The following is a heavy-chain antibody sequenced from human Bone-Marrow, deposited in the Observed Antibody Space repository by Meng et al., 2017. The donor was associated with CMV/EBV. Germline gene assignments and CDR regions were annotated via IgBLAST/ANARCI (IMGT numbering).Heavy chain of an antibody. J-gene: IGHJ4*02. Sequence: SGVTFSDHYMDWVRRAPGKGLEWVGRIRNKANSYITEYAASAKGRFTISRDNLKNSLYLQMNSLKTEDTAMYYCARGQGSSTSCLDYWGQGTLVTVSS. CDR2: IRNKANSYIT. CDR3: ARGQGSSTSCLDY. CDR1: GVTFSDHY. D-gene: IGHD2-2*01. V-gene: IGHV3-72*01.